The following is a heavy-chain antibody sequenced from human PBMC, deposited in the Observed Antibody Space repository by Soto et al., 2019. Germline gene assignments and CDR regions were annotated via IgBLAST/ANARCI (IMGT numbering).Heavy chain of an antibody. CDR1: GLSITDSEMG. V-gene: IGHV2-26*01. J-gene: IGHJ5*02. CDR3: ARRLRAVAVSPWFAP. D-gene: IGHD3-10*01. Sequence: QVTLKESGPVLVKPTETLTLRCTVSGLSITDSEMGVSWIRQPPGQPLEWLAHIDSSGEKSYRTFLKSRLAISKNTPKTRIVLTITNMDPADTATYYCARRLRAVAVSPWFAPWGQGIPVTVSS. CDR2: IDSSGEK.